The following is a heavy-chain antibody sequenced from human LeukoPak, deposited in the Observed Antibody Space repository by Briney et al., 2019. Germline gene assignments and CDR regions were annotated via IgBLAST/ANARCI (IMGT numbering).Heavy chain of an antibody. CDR2: ISSTSYYI. CDR3: ARDRAYCGGDCSVIGSDMDV. D-gene: IGHD2-21*01. J-gene: IGHJ6*03. V-gene: IGHV3-21*01. CDR1: GFTFSSYS. Sequence: PGGSLRLSCAASGFTFSSYSMNWVRQAPGKGLEWVSSISSTSYYIYYADSVKGRFTISRDNAKNSLYLQVNSLRAEDTAVYYCARDRAYCGGDCSVIGSDMDVWGKGTTVTVSS.